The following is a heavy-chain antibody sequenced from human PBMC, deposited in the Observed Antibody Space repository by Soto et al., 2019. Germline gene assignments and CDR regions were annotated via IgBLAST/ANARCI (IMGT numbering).Heavy chain of an antibody. J-gene: IGHJ6*02. CDR2: IYTSGST. CDR3: ARDQSEFYDFWSGYTLMAPPSYSGIDV. Sequence: SETLSLTCTVSGGSISSYYWSWIRQPAGKGLEWIGRIYTSGSTNYNPSLKSRVTISVDTSKNQFSLKLSSVTAADTAVHYCARDQSEFYDFWSGYTLMAPPSYSGIDVWGQGTTVTVSS. CDR1: GGSISSYY. D-gene: IGHD3-3*01. V-gene: IGHV4-4*07.